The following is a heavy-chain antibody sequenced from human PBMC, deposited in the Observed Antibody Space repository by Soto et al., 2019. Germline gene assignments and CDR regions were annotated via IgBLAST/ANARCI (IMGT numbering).Heavy chain of an antibody. CDR3: AIEGWDCSGGSCYSNWFDP. CDR2: IIPIFGTA. D-gene: IGHD2-15*01. V-gene: IGHV1-69*12. Sequence: QVQLVQSGAEVKKPGSSVKVSCKASGGTFSSYAISWVRQAPGQGLEWMGGIIPIFGTANYAQKFQGRVTITADESTSTAYMELISLRSEDTAVYYCAIEGWDCSGGSCYSNWFDPWGQGTLVTVSS. J-gene: IGHJ5*02. CDR1: GGTFSSYA.